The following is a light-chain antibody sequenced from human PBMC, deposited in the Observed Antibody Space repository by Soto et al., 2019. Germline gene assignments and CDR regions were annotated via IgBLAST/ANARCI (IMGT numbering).Light chain of an antibody. CDR2: GAS. CDR1: QNIRTN. Sequence: IVMTQSPATLSVSPGERATFSCRASQNIRTNLAWYQQKPGQVPRLLIYGASTRATGVPARFSGSGSGTEFILTISSLQSEDFAIYYCQQYSSSPLTFGGGTKVDIK. V-gene: IGKV3-15*01. J-gene: IGKJ4*01. CDR3: QQYSSSPLT.